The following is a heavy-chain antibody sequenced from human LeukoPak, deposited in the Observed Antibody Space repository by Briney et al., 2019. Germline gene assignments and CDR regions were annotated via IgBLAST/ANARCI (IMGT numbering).Heavy chain of an antibody. D-gene: IGHD6-6*01. CDR2: ISSSSSYI. J-gene: IGHJ4*02. CDR1: GFTFSSYS. Sequence: GGSLRLSCAASGFTFSSYSTNWVRQAPGKGLEWVSSISSSSSYIYYADSVKGRFTISRDNAKNSLYLQMNSLRAEDTAVYYCARVAEYSSSCDYWGQGTLVTVSS. V-gene: IGHV3-21*01. CDR3: ARVAEYSSSCDY.